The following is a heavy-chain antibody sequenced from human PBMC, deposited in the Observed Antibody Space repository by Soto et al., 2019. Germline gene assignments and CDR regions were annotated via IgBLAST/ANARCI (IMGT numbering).Heavy chain of an antibody. CDR2: INHSGST. D-gene: IGHD3-10*01. CDR3: ASGGSGSYPYYYYMDV. V-gene: IGHV4-34*01. J-gene: IGHJ6*03. CDR1: GGSFSGYY. Sequence: SETLSLTCAVYGGSFSGYYWSWIRQPPGKGLEWIGEINHSGSTNYNPSPKSRVTISVDTSKNQFSLKLSSVTAADTAVYYCASGGSGSYPYYYYMDVWGKGTTVTVSS.